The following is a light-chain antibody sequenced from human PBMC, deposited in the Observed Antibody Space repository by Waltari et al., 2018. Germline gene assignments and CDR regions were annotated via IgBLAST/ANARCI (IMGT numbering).Light chain of an antibody. V-gene: IGLV2-14*01. J-gene: IGLJ3*02. Sequence: QSALTQPASVSGSPGQSITISCTGTSSDVGFYNYVSWYQQHPGKAPKLMIYDVSERPSGVSNRFSGSKSGNTASQTISGLQADDEADYYCNSYAGSSSWVFGGGTKLTVL. CDR3: NSYAGSSSWV. CDR2: DVS. CDR1: SSDVGFYNY.